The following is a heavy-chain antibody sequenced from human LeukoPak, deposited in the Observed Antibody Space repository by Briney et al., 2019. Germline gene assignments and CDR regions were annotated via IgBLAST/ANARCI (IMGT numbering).Heavy chain of an antibody. CDR2: ISSVSTYI. Sequence: GGSLRLSCAASGFTFNSYSMNWVRQAPGKGLEWVSSISSVSTYIYYADSVEGRFTISRDNAKNSLYLQMNSLRAEDTAVYYCARLGYSSSSNIYYFDYWGQGTLVTVSS. V-gene: IGHV3-21*01. CDR3: ARLGYSSSSNIYYFDY. J-gene: IGHJ4*02. D-gene: IGHD6-6*01. CDR1: GFTFNSYS.